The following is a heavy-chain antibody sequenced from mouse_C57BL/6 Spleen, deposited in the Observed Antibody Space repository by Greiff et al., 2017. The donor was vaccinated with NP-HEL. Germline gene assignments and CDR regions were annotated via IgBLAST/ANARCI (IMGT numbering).Heavy chain of an antibody. CDR3: ARGGIYYYGSRGFAY. D-gene: IGHD1-1*01. Sequence: EVKLQQSGPVLVKPGASVKMSCKASGYTFTDYYMNWVKQSHGKSLEWIGVINPYNGGTSYNQKFKGKATLTVDKSSSTAYMELNSLTSEDSAVYYCARGGIYYYGSRGFAYWGQGTLVTVSA. J-gene: IGHJ3*01. CDR2: INPYNGGT. CDR1: GYTFTDYY. V-gene: IGHV1-19*01.